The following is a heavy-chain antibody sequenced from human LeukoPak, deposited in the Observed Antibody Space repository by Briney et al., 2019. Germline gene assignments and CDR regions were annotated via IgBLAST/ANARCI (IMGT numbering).Heavy chain of an antibody. Sequence: PGRSLRLSCAASGFTFDDYAMHWVRQAPGKGLEWVSGISWNSGSIGYADSVKGRFTISRDNSKNTLYLQMNSLRAEDTAVYYCARDYVEYYYDSSGIHDAFDIWGQGTMVTVSS. J-gene: IGHJ3*02. CDR3: ARDYVEYYYDSSGIHDAFDI. V-gene: IGHV3-9*01. CDR1: GFTFDDYA. D-gene: IGHD3-22*01. CDR2: ISWNSGSI.